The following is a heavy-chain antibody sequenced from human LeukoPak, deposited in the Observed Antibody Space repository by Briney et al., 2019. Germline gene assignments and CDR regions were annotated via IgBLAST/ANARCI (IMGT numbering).Heavy chain of an antibody. CDR1: GFTFSNYA. CDR2: TSYDGINK. Sequence: GGSLRFSCAASGFTFSNYAMHWVRQAPGKGLEWVAVTSYDGINKYYADSVKGRFTISRDNSKNTLYPQMNSLRAEDTAVYYCARRYCSSTSCLFDYWGQGTLVTVSS. D-gene: IGHD2-2*01. CDR3: ARRYCSSTSCLFDY. J-gene: IGHJ4*02. V-gene: IGHV3-30-3*01.